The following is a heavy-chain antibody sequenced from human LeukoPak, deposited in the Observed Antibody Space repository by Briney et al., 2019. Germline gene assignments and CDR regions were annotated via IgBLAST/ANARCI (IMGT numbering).Heavy chain of an antibody. CDR1: GGSIISYS. Sequence: SETLSLTCSVSGGSIISYSWSWIRQPPGKGLEWIGYISKSGSTNYNPSLKSRVTISVDTSKNQFSLKLSSVTAADTAVYYCARSYRHYCSGGSCYSYYFDYWGQGTLVTVSS. CDR3: ARSYRHYCSGGSCYSYYFDY. CDR2: ISKSGST. D-gene: IGHD2-15*01. V-gene: IGHV4-59*01. J-gene: IGHJ4*02.